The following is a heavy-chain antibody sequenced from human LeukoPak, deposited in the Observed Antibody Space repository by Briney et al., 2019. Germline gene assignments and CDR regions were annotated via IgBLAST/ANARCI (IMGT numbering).Heavy chain of an antibody. CDR3: ARGRVFPGVAPRQVWFDP. V-gene: IGHV1-8*02. CDR2: MNPKVRPT. CDR1: GYTFSSDD. Sequence: ASVKVSCKASGYTFSSDDINWVRQAPGQGLEWMGWMNPKVRPTGYEQKFLGRVSRPRNTSISTAYMELSRLRSEDTAVYYCARGRVFPGVAPRQVWFDPWGQGTPVTVSS. J-gene: IGHJ5*02. D-gene: IGHD3-10*01.